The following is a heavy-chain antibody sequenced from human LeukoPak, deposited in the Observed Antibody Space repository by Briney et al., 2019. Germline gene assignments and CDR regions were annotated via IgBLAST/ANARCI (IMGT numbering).Heavy chain of an antibody. CDR3: AELGITMIGGV. CDR1: GFTVSSNY. CDR2: ISSSGSTI. J-gene: IGHJ6*04. Sequence: GGSLRLSCAASGFTVSSNYMSWVRQAPGKGLEWVSYISSSGSTIYYADSVKGRFTISRDNSKNTLYLQMNSLRAEDTAVYYCAELGITMIGGVWGKGTTVTISS. V-gene: IGHV3-11*04. D-gene: IGHD3-10*02.